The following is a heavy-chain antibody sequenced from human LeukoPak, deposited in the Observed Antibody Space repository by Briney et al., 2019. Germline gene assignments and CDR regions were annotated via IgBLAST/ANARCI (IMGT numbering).Heavy chain of an antibody. J-gene: IGHJ4*02. Sequence: SETLSLTCAVSGGSISSGGYSWSWLRQPPGKGLEWIGYIYHSGSTYYNPSLKSRVTISVDRSKNQFSLKLSSVTAADTAVYYCARATTLDSSGSFDYWGQGTLVTVSS. CDR1: GGSISSGGYS. CDR2: IYHSGST. CDR3: ARATTLDSSGSFDY. D-gene: IGHD3-22*01. V-gene: IGHV4-30-2*01.